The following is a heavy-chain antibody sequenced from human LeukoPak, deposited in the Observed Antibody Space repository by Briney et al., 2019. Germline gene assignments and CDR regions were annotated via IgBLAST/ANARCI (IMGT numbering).Heavy chain of an antibody. J-gene: IGHJ3*02. CDR3: ASIIAAAGTAYDAFDI. D-gene: IGHD6-13*01. CDR1: GYTFTGYY. Sequence: ASVKVSCKASGYTFTGYYMHWVRQAPGQGLEWMGWINPNTGDTNYAQKFQGRVTMTRDTSISTAYMELSRLRSDDTAVYYCASIIAAAGTAYDAFDIWGQGTMVTVSS. V-gene: IGHV1-2*02. CDR2: INPNTGDT.